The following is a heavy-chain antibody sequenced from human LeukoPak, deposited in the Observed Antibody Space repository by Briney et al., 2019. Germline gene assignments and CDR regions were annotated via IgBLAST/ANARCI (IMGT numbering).Heavy chain of an antibody. CDR3: ASRLSSSWHNWLDP. Sequence: ASVKVSCKASGGTFSSYAISWVRQAPGQGLEWMGGIIPIFGTANYAQKFQGRVTITADESTSTAYMELSSLRSEDTAVYYCASRLSSSWHNWLDPWGQGTLVTVSS. V-gene: IGHV1-69*13. J-gene: IGHJ5*02. CDR1: GGTFSSYA. D-gene: IGHD6-13*01. CDR2: IIPIFGTA.